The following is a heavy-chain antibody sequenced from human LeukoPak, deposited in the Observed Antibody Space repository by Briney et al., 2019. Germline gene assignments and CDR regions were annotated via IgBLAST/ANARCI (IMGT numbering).Heavy chain of an antibody. J-gene: IGHJ6*02. CDR3: ARDQPRKDFWSGYYSYYYYGMDV. D-gene: IGHD3-3*01. CDR2: ISAYNGNT. Sequence: ASVKVSCKASGYTFTSYGISWVRQAPGQGLEWMGRISAYNGNTNYAQKLQGRVTMTTDTSTSTAYMELRSLRSDDTAVYYCARDQPRKDFWSGYYSYYYYGMDVWGQGTTVTVSS. CDR1: GYTFTSYG. V-gene: IGHV1-18*01.